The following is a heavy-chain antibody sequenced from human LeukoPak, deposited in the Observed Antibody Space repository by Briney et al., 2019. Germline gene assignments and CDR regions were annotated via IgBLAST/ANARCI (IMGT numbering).Heavy chain of an antibody. CDR3: AREVPIFGVLTPDV. J-gene: IGHJ6*02. V-gene: IGHV3-30-3*01. CDR2: ISYDGSSK. Sequence: PGGSLRLSCAASEFTFSSFALHWVRQAPGKGLEWVAVISYDGSSKYYTDSVKGRFTISRDNSKNTLYLQMNSLRSEDTAVYYCAREVPIFGVLTPDVWGQGTTVTVSS. D-gene: IGHD3-3*01. CDR1: EFTFSSFA.